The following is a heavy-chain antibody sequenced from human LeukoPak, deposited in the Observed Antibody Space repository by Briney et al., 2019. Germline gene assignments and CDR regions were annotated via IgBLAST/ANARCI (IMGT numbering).Heavy chain of an antibody. V-gene: IGHV3-23*01. D-gene: IGHD2-21*01. CDR3: ATEKGDSPDY. CDR2: ISDSGGIT. Sequence: PGGSLRLSCPGSGFTFNSSAMTWVRQAPGKGLEWVSGISDSGGITYYADSVKGRFTISRDNSKNTLFLQMNSLRAEDTAVYYCATEKGDSPDYWGQGTLVTVSS. CDR1: GFTFNSSA. J-gene: IGHJ4*02.